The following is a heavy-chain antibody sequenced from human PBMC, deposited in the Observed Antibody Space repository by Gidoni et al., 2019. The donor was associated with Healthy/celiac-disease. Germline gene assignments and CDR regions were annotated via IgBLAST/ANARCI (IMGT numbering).Heavy chain of an antibody. V-gene: IGHV3-11*01. CDR1: GCTFSDYY. CDR2: ISSSGRTI. D-gene: IGHD3-10*01. CDR3: ARAPYLGEGFDY. J-gene: IGHJ4*02. Sequence: QVQLVESGGGVVKPGGALRRSCAAAGCTFSDYYMSWIRQAPGKGLEWVSYISSSGRTIYYAASVKGRFTISRDTAKNSLYLQMNSLSAEDTAVYYCARAPYLGEGFDYWGQGTLVTVSS.